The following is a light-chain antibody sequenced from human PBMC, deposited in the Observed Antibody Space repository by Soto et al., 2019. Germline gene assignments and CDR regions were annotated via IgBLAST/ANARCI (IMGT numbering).Light chain of an antibody. CDR3: SSYTSSSTYV. Sequence: QSVLTQPASVSGSPGQSITISCTGTNSDVGGYNFVSWYQQHPDKAPKVIIYEGSKRPSGVSNRFSGSKSGNTASLTISGLQAEDEADYYCSSYTSSSTYVFGTGTKVTVL. CDR2: EGS. CDR1: NSDVGGYNF. J-gene: IGLJ1*01. V-gene: IGLV2-14*02.